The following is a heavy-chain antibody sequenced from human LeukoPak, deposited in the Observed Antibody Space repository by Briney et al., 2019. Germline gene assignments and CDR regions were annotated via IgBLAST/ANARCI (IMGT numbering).Heavy chain of an antibody. V-gene: IGHV4-38-2*02. D-gene: IGHD2-2*02. Sequence: SETLSLTCTVSGYSISSDDYRGWIRPPPGKVLEWIGSIYHSGNTYYNPSLKSRVTISVDTSKNQLSLKLSSVTTADTAVYYCARPTGYTDYYYMDVWGKGTTVTVSS. CDR3: ARPTGYTDYYYMDV. CDR1: GYSISSDDY. CDR2: IYHSGNT. J-gene: IGHJ6*03.